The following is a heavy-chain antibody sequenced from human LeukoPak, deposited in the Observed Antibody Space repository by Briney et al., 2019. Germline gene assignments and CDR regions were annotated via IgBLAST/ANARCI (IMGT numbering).Heavy chain of an antibody. CDR3: ARAPYLSGVL. CDR2: IMYSGST. Sequence: SETLSLTCALYGRSFSDYYWSWIRQPPGKGLEWIGEIMYSGSTNYNPSLKSRVTISVDTSKNQFSLKLSSVTAADTAVYYRARAPYLSGVLWGQGTMVTVSS. CDR1: GRSFSDYY. V-gene: IGHV4-34*12. D-gene: IGHD2-15*01. J-gene: IGHJ3*01.